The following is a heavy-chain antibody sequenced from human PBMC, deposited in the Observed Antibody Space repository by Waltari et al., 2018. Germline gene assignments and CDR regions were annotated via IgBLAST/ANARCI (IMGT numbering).Heavy chain of an antibody. CDR2: IYHDGNP. Sequence: QVRLQQWGTGLLKPSETLSLTCAVYGESFSGLYWSWIRQPPGRGLEWIGEIYHDGNPHYHPSLKGRLTMSGDTSKNQFSLNLRSVTAADTAVYYCARAPFGGYDYVGGTYRYFYYYMDVWGKGTTVAVSS. J-gene: IGHJ6*03. V-gene: IGHV4-34*01. CDR3: ARAPFGGYDYVGGTYRYFYYYMDV. D-gene: IGHD3-16*02. CDR1: GESFSGLY.